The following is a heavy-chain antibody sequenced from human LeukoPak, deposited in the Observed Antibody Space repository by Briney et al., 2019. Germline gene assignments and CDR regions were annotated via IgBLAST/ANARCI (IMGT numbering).Heavy chain of an antibody. CDR2: ISGSGGST. Sequence: GGSLRLSCAASGFTFSSYAMSWVRQAPGKGLEWVSAISGSGGSTYYADSVKGRFTISRDNSKNTLYLQMNSLRAEDTAVYYCAKARGVVVVTAIFDYWGQGTLVTVSS. CDR3: AKARGVVVVTAIFDY. V-gene: IGHV3-23*01. CDR1: GFTFSSYA. J-gene: IGHJ4*02. D-gene: IGHD2-21*02.